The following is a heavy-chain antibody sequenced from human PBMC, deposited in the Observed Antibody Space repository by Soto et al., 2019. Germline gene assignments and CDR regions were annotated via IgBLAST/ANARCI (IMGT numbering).Heavy chain of an antibody. CDR3: ARGLFGPDF. CDR2: VNNDGSDT. V-gene: IGHV3-74*01. D-gene: IGHD3-16*01. Sequence: EVQLVESGGGLVQPGGSLRLSCAASGFTFSSYWMHWVHQAPGKGLVWVSRVNNDGSDTVYADSVKGRFTISRDNAKNTLYLQMNSLRAEDTAVYYCARGLFGPDFWGQGTLVTVSS. CDR1: GFTFSSYW. J-gene: IGHJ4*02.